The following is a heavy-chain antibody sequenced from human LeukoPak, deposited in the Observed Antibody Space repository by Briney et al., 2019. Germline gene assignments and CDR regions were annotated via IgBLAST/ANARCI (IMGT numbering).Heavy chain of an antibody. J-gene: IGHJ5*02. CDR2: ISSSSSTI. CDR1: GFTFSSYS. V-gene: IGHV3-48*02. Sequence: GGSLRLSCAASGFTFSSYSMNWVRQAPGKGLEWVSYISSSSSTIYYADSVKGRFTISRDNAKNSLYLQMNSLRDEDTAVYYCARGRDYSNYVAGWFDPWGQGTLVIVSS. CDR3: ARGRDYSNYVAGWFDP. D-gene: IGHD4-11*01.